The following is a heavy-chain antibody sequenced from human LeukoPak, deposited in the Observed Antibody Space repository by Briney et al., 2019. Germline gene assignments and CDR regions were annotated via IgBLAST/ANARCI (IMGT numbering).Heavy chain of an antibody. CDR2: ISYDGSNK. J-gene: IGHJ4*02. CDR3: ARGSKSYGDYIRSRIHYFDY. D-gene: IGHD4-17*01. V-gene: IGHV3-30*04. Sequence: GGSLRLSCAASGFTFSSYAMHWVRQPPGKGLEWVAVISYDGSNKYYADSVKGRFTISRDNSKNTLYLQMNSLRAEGTAVYYCARGSKSYGDYIRSRIHYFDYWGQGTLVTVSS. CDR1: GFTFSSYA.